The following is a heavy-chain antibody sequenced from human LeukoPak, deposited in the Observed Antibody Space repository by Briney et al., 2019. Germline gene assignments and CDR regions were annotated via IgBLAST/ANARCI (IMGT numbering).Heavy chain of an antibody. J-gene: IGHJ6*02. CDR1: GFTVSSNY. V-gene: IGHV3-53*01. Sequence: GGSLRLSCAASGFTVSSNYMSWVCQAPGKGLEWVSVIYSGGSTYYADSVKGRFTISRDNSKNTLYLQMNSLRAEDTAVYYCARVSGSGSYYPLYYGMDVWGQGTTVTVSS. CDR3: ARVSGSGSYYPLYYGMDV. CDR2: IYSGGST. D-gene: IGHD3-10*01.